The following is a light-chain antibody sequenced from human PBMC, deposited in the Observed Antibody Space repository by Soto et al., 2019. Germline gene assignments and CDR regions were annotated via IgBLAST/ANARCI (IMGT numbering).Light chain of an antibody. CDR1: SSNIGAGYD. CDR3: QSYDSSLSGSVV. V-gene: IGLV1-40*01. Sequence: QSVLTQPPSVSGAPGQRVTISCTGSSSNIGAGYDVHWYQQLPGTAPKLLIYGNSNRPSGVPNRCSGSKSGTSASLAITGLQAEDEADYYCQSYDSSLSGSVVFGGGTKLNVL. J-gene: IGLJ2*01. CDR2: GNS.